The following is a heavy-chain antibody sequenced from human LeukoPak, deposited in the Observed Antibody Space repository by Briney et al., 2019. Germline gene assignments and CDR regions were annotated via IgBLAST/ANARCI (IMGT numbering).Heavy chain of an antibody. Sequence: GGSLRLSCAASGNYWMHWVRQAPGKGLVWVSHINSDGSWTSYADSVKGRFTISRDNSKNTLCLQMNSLRAEDTAVYYCARTYSSGYYSTYYFDYWGQGTLVTVSS. CDR2: INSDGSWT. D-gene: IGHD3-22*01. J-gene: IGHJ4*02. CDR1: GNYW. CDR3: ARTYSSGYYSTYYFDY. V-gene: IGHV3-74*01.